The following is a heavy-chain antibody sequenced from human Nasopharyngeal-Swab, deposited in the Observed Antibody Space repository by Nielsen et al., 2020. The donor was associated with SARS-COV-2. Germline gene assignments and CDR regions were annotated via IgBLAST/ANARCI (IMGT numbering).Heavy chain of an antibody. V-gene: IGHV3-21*01. CDR3: ARDGLDYDFWSASFMDV. D-gene: IGHD3-3*01. CDR1: GFTFNNYN. J-gene: IGHJ6*02. Sequence: GGSLRLSCAASGFTFNNYNFNWVRQAPGKGLEWVSSISSSSSYIYYADSVKGRFTISRDNAKNSLYLQMNSLRAEDTAVYYCARDGLDYDFWSASFMDVWGQGTTVTVSS. CDR2: ISSSSSYI.